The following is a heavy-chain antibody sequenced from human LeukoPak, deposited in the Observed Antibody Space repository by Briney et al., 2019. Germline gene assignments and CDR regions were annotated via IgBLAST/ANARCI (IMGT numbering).Heavy chain of an antibody. V-gene: IGHV3-49*01. CDR3: TRDRDNSGWFRGAGDY. CDR1: GFTFGEYA. Sequence: SLRLSCTASGFTFGEYATSSFRQAPRKGLEWICFIRSKAYGETTEHAASVKGRFTVSRNGSKSIAYLQMNSLKTEDTAMYYCTRDRDNSGWFRGAGDYWGQGTPVTVSS. D-gene: IGHD6-19*01. J-gene: IGHJ4*02. CDR2: IRSKAYGETT.